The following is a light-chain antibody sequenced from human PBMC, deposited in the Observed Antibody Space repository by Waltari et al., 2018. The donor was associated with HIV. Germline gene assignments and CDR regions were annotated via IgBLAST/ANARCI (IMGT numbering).Light chain of an antibody. CDR2: WAS. J-gene: IGKJ1*01. V-gene: IGKV4-1*01. CDR1: QSVLYSSKNKNY. CDR3: QQYYSTPPT. Sequence: DIVMTQSPDSLAVSLGERATINCKSSQSVLYSSKNKNYLAWYQQKPGQPPKLLIYWASTRESGVPDRFSGSASGTDFTLTISSLQTEDVAVYYCQQYYSTPPTFGQGTKVEIK.